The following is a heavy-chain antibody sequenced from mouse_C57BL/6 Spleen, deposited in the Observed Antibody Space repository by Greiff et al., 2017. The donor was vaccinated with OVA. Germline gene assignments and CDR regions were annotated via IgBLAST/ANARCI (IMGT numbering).Heavy chain of an antibody. CDR2: IDPSDSET. CDR1: GYTFTSYW. J-gene: IGHJ3*01. Sequence: QVQLQQPGAELVRPGSSVKLSCKASGYTFTSYWMHWVKQRPIHGLEWIGNIDPSDSETPYNQKFKDKATLTVDKSSSTAYMQLSSLTSEDSAVYYSARGSPSWFAYWGQGTLVTVSA. CDR3: ARGSPSWFAY. V-gene: IGHV1-52*01.